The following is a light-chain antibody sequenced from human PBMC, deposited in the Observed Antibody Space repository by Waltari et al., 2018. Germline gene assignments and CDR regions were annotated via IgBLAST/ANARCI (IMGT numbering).Light chain of an antibody. CDR3: SSYTSSSTLV. V-gene: IGLV2-14*01. J-gene: IGLJ2*01. Sequence: QSALTQPASVSGSPGQSITISCTGTSSDIGGYNYVFWYQQHPGKAPKPTIYEVSHRPSGVSDRCSGSKSGNTASLTISGLQAEDEADYYCSSYTSSSTLVFGGGTKVTVL. CDR1: SSDIGGYNY. CDR2: EVS.